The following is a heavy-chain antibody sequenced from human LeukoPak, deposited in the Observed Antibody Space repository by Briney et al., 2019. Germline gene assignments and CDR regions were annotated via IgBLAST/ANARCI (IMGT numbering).Heavy chain of an antibody. Sequence: TLSLTCTVSGGSISSGGYYWSWIRQHPGKGLEWIGYIYYSGSTYYNPSLKSRVTISVDTSKNQFSLKLSSVTAADTAVYYCATGRVVPAAAGNNWFDPWGQGTLVTVSS. CDR2: IYYSGST. D-gene: IGHD2-2*01. J-gene: IGHJ5*02. CDR1: GGSISSGGYY. CDR3: ATGRVVPAAAGNNWFDP. V-gene: IGHV4-31*03.